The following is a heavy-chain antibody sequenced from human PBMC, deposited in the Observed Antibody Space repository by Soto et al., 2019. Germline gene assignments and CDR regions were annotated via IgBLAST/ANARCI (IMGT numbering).Heavy chain of an antibody. Sequence: SETLSLTCTVSGGSISSYYWSWIRQPPGKGLEWIGYIYYSGSTNYNPSLKSRVTISVDTSKNQFSLKLSSVTAADTAVYYCARVLDTAMGNNWFDPWGQGTLVTVSS. J-gene: IGHJ5*02. V-gene: IGHV4-59*01. CDR3: ARVLDTAMGNNWFDP. CDR1: GGSISSYY. CDR2: IYYSGST. D-gene: IGHD5-18*01.